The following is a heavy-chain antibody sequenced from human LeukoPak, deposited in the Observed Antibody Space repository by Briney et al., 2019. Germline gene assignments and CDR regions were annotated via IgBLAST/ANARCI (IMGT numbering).Heavy chain of an antibody. CDR1: GGSISSGSYY. D-gene: IGHD3-10*01. CDR2: IYTSGST. Sequence: SSETLSLTCTVSGGSISSGSYYWSWIRQPAGKGLEWIGRIYTSGSTNYNPSLKSRVTISVDTAKNQFSLKLASVTAAYTAVYYSARVEEVYGSGRGENYYYYYMDVWGKGTTVTISS. V-gene: IGHV4-61*02. CDR3: ARVEEVYGSGRGENYYYYYMDV. J-gene: IGHJ6*03.